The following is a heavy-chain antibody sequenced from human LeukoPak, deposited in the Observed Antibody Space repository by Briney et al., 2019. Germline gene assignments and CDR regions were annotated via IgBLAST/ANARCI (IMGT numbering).Heavy chain of an antibody. D-gene: IGHD1-26*01. CDR3: ARDPREWELLRQAAFDI. J-gene: IGHJ3*02. CDR1: GYTFTSYG. V-gene: IGHV1-18*01. Sequence: GASVKVSCKASGYTFTSYGISWVRQAPGQGLEWMGWISAYNGNTNYAQKLQGRVTMTTDTSTNTAYMELRSLRSDDTAVYYCARDPREWELLRQAAFDIWGQGTVVTVSS. CDR2: ISAYNGNT.